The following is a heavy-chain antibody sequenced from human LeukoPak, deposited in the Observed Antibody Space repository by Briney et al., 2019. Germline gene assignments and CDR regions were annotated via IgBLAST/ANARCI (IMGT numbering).Heavy chain of an antibody. CDR1: GYTLTELS. V-gene: IGHV1-24*01. CDR2: FDPEDGET. D-gene: IGHD3-10*01. Sequence: EASVKVSCKVSGYTLTELSMHWVRQAPGKGLEWMGGFDPEDGETIYAQKFQGRDTMTEDTSTDTAYMELSSLRSEDTAVYYCATDNYYGSGSYYRFDYWGQGTLVTVSS. CDR3: ATDNYYGSGSYYRFDY. J-gene: IGHJ4*02.